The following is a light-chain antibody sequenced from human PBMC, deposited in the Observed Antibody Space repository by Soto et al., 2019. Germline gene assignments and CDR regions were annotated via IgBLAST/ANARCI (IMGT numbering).Light chain of an antibody. CDR2: EVT. CDR1: SSDVDGFNY. J-gene: IGLJ1*01. Sequence: QSALIQPASVSGSPGQSITMSCTGTSSDVDGFNYVSWYQERPGKAPKLIIYEVTNRPSGVSNRFSGSKSGNTASLTISGLQAEDEADYYCSSYTSSNYVFGTGTKLT. CDR3: SSYTSSNYV. V-gene: IGLV2-14*01.